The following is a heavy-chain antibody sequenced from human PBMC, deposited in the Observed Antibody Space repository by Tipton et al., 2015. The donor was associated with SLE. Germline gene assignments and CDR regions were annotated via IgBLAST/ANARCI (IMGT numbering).Heavy chain of an antibody. V-gene: IGHV4-61*05. J-gene: IGHJ4*02. CDR3: ARGRRGCGGDCYVDY. D-gene: IGHD2-21*01. Sequence: TLSLTCTVSGGSISSSSYYWGWIRQPPGKGLEWIGYIYYSGSTNYNPSLKSRVIMSVDMSKNQFSLRMSSVTAADTAVYYCARGRRGCGGDCYVDYWGQGTLVTVSS. CDR1: GGSISSSSYY. CDR2: IYYSGST.